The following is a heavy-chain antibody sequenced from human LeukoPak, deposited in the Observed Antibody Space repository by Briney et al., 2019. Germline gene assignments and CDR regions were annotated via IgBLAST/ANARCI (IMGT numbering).Heavy chain of an antibody. CDR1: GFTFSNYV. CDR2: INGSGSFT. Sequence: GGSLRLSCAASGFTFSNYVMGWVRQDPGKGLQWVSIINGSGSFTSYADSVKGRFTISRDNSKNTLYLQMNSLRAEDTAVYYCAKWYSGYDWGYYYYYYGMDVWGQGTTVTVSS. J-gene: IGHJ6*02. V-gene: IGHV3-23*05. CDR3: AKWYSGYDWGYYYYYYGMDV. D-gene: IGHD5-12*01.